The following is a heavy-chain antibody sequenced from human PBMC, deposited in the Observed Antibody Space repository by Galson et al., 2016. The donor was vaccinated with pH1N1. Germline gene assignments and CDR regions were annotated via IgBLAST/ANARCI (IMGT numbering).Heavy chain of an antibody. CDR3: ARTKRRGGWAFDI. J-gene: IGHJ3*02. CDR2: IDWDDDK. V-gene: IGHV2-70*17. Sequence: PALVKPPQTLTLTCTFSGFSLSGSGMSVSWIRQPPGKALEWLARIDWDDDKFYSTSLQTRLTISKDTSKNQVVLTMTNMDPVDTATYYCARTKRRGGWAFDIWDQGTIITVSS. D-gene: IGHD6-19*01. CDR1: GFSLSGSGMS.